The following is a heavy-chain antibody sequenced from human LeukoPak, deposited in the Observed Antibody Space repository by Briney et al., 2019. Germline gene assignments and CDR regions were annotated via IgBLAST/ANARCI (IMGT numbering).Heavy chain of an antibody. J-gene: IGHJ4*02. CDR1: GFTFSSYG. CDR2: ISGSGGST. CDR3: AKWGVYSSSSHFDY. D-gene: IGHD6-6*01. V-gene: IGHV3-23*01. Sequence: GGSLRLSCAASGFTFSSYGMHWVRQAPGKGLEWVSAISGSGGSTYYADSVKGRFTISRDNSKNTLYLQMNSLRAEDTAVYYCAKWGVYSSSSHFDYWGQGTLVTVSS.